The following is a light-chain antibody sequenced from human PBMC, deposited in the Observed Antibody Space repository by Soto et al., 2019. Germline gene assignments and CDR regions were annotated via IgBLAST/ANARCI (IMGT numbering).Light chain of an antibody. CDR3: LQDYCDSWT. J-gene: IGKJ1*01. V-gene: IGKV1-6*01. Sequence: QMTQSPSSLSASVGEKIIITCRASRDVGSDVSWYQQKPGQAPKLLIYAASNLYTGVPSRFSGSRSGTEFTLTSSSLQPDDFASYYCLQDYCDSWTFGQGTKV. CDR1: RDVGSD. CDR2: AAS.